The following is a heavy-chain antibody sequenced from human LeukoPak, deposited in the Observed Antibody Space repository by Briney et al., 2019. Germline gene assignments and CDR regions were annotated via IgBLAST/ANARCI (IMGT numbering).Heavy chain of an antibody. Sequence: SETLSLTCAVYGGSFSGYYWSWISQPPGKGLEWIGEINHSGSTNYNPSLKSRVTISVDTSKNQFSLKLSSVTAADTAVYYCARDLWFGRNWFDPWGQGTLVTVSS. D-gene: IGHD3-10*01. CDR2: INHSGST. V-gene: IGHV4-34*01. J-gene: IGHJ5*02. CDR3: ARDLWFGRNWFDP. CDR1: GGSFSGYY.